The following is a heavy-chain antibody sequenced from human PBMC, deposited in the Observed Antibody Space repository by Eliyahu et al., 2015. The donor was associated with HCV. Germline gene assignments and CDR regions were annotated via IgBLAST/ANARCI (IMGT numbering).Heavy chain of an antibody. CDR1: GFTXSNAX. Sequence: EVQLVESGXGLVKPGGSXRLSCAASGFTXSNAXXXCVXQAXGKGLEWVGRIKSKXDGGTTDYAAPVKGRFTISRDDSKNTLYLQMNSLKTEDTAVYYCTTDKTSSSWEYYYYYYGMDVWGQGTTVTVSS. CDR2: IKSKXDGGTT. J-gene: IGHJ6*02. D-gene: IGHD6-13*01. V-gene: IGHV3-15*07. CDR3: TTDKTSSSWEYYYYYYGMDV.